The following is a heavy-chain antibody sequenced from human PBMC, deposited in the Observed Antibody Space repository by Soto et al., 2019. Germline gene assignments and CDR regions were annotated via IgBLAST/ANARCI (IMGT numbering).Heavy chain of an antibody. CDR2: ISAYNGNT. V-gene: IGHV1-18*01. CDR3: ARGGERVTTFYYYYYMDV. D-gene: IGHD4-17*01. J-gene: IGHJ6*03. Sequence: ASVKVSCKASGYTFTSYGISWVRQAPGQGLEWMGWISAYNGNTNYAQKLQGRVTMTTDTSTSTAYMELRSLRSDDTAVYYCARGGERVTTFYYYYYMDVWGKGTTVTVSS. CDR1: GYTFTSYG.